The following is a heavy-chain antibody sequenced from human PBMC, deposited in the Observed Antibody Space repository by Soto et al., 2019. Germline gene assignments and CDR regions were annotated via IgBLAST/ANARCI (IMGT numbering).Heavy chain of an antibody. CDR1: GGTFSSYA. CDR2: IIPIFGTA. Sequence: QVQLVQSGAEVKKPGSSVKVSCKASGGTFSSYAISWVRQAPGQGLEWMGGIIPIFGTANYAQKFQGRVTITADKSTSTAYMELSSLRSEDTAVYYCARDPIAAAAPDNFLLGMDVWGQGTTVTVSS. V-gene: IGHV1-69*06. J-gene: IGHJ6*02. CDR3: ARDPIAAAAPDNFLLGMDV. D-gene: IGHD6-13*01.